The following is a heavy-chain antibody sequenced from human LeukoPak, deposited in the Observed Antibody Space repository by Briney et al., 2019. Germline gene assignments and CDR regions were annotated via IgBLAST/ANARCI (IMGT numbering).Heavy chain of an antibody. CDR2: INPSSGGT. CDR3: ARAQSLTAPAGTFANS. D-gene: IGHD6-13*01. Sequence: ASVKVSCKASGYTFTSYFLQWVRRAPGQRFEWMGWINPSSGGTYYTQRFQGRVTMTRDTSISTAYMELSSLRSDDTAVYYCARAQSLTAPAGTFANSWGQGTLVTVSS. CDR1: GYTFTSYF. J-gene: IGHJ4*02. V-gene: IGHV1-2*02.